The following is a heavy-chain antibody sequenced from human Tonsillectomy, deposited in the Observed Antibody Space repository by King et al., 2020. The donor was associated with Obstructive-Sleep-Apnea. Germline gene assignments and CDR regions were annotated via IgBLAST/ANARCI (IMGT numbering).Heavy chain of an antibody. CDR2: IFSNDEK. Sequence: VTLKESGPVLVKPTKTLTLTCTVSGFSLSNARMGVSWNRQPPGKALEWLAHIFSNDEKSYNTSLNSRLTISKDTSKSQVVFTMTNVDPVDTATYYCARMLYYYDSSGYYSYYFDYWDQGTLVTVSS. D-gene: IGHD3-22*01. J-gene: IGHJ4*02. CDR3: ARMLYYYDSSGYYSYYFDY. V-gene: IGHV2-26*01. CDR1: GFSLSNARMG.